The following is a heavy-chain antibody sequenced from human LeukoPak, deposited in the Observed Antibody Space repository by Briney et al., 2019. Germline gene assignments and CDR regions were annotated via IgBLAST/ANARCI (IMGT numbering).Heavy chain of an antibody. V-gene: IGHV3-30*02. CDR3: AKDVRLRFLEWLLY. CDR1: GFTFSSYG. CDR2: IRYDGSNK. J-gene: IGHJ4*02. D-gene: IGHD3-3*01. Sequence: QPGGSLILSCAASGFTFSSYGMHWVRQAPGKGLEWVAFIRYDGSNKYYADSVKGRFTISRDNSKNTLYLQMYSLRAADTAVYYCAKDVRLRFLEWLLYWGQGTLVTVSS.